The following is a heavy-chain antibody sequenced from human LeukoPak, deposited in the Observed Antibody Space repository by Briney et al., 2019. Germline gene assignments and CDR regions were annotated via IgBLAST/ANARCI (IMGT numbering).Heavy chain of an antibody. CDR3: ARARTYYYDSSGYYKTAEFDY. CDR2: INPNSGGT. CDR1: GYTFTGYY. V-gene: IGHV1-2*02. J-gene: IGHJ4*02. D-gene: IGHD3-22*01. Sequence: ASVKVSCKASGYTFTGYYMHWVRQAPGQGLEWMGWINPNSGGTNYAQKFQGRVTMTRDTPISTAYMELSRLRSDDTAVYYCARARTYYYDSSGYYKTAEFDYWGQGTLVTVSS.